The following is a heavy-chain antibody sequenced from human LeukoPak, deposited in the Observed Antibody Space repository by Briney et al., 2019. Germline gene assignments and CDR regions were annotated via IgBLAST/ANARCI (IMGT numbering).Heavy chain of an antibody. D-gene: IGHD3-9*01. CDR3: GKTDIYFNPIDY. CDR2: INHSGST. V-gene: IGHV4-34*01. Sequence: SETLSLTCAVYGGSFSGYYWSWIRQPPGKGLEWIGEINHSGSTNYNPSLKSRVTISVDTSKNQFSLKVSSVTAADTAIYYCGKTDIYFNPIDYWGPGSLVTVSS. CDR1: GGSFSGYY. J-gene: IGHJ4*02.